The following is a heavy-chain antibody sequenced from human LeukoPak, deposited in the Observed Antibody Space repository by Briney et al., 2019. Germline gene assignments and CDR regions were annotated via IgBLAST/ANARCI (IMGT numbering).Heavy chain of an antibody. CDR2: IYYSGST. CDR1: GGSIGIYY. D-gene: IGHD3-10*01. Sequence: SETLSLTCTVSGGSIGIYYWSWMRQPPGRGLEWIGYIYYSGSTNYNPSLKSRVTISVDTSKNQFSLELSSVTAADTAVYYCARLLGSGSYYNRWFDPWGQGTLVTVSS. V-gene: IGHV4-59*08. CDR3: ARLLGSGSYYNRWFDP. J-gene: IGHJ5*02.